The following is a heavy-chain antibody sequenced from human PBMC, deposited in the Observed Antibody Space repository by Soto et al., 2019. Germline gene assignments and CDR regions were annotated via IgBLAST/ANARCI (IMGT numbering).Heavy chain of an antibody. CDR3: ARHSPPGGPYWYFDL. J-gene: IGHJ2*01. D-gene: IGHD3-16*01. Sequence: SETLSLTCTVSGGSISSYYWSWIRQPPGKGLEWIGYIYYSGSTNYNPSIKSRVTISVDTSKNQFSLKLSSVTAADTAVYYCARHSPPGGPYWYFDLWGRGTLVTVSS. CDR2: IYYSGST. V-gene: IGHV4-59*08. CDR1: GGSISSYY.